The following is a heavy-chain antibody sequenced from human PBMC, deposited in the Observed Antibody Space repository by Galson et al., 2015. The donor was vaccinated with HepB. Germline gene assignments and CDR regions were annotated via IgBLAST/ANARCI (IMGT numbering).Heavy chain of an antibody. V-gene: IGHV7-4-1*02. Sequence: SVKVSCKASGYTFTSHTMKCVRQAPGQGLEWMGWINTNTGNPTYAQGFTGRFVISLDTSVSTAYLQISSLKAEDTAVYYCARDLGPWGPDTAMVWGQGTLVTVSS. CDR3: ARDLGPWGPDTAMV. J-gene: IGHJ4*02. D-gene: IGHD5-18*01. CDR1: GYTFTSHT. CDR2: INTNTGNP.